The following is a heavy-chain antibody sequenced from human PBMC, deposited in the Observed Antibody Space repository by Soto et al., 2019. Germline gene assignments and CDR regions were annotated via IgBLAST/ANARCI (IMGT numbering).Heavy chain of an antibody. D-gene: IGHD2-2*01. J-gene: IGHJ5*02. CDR2: ISSSSSTI. V-gene: IGHV3-48*01. CDR3: ARDTTYGGFDP. Sequence: PGGSLRLSCAASGFTFSSYSMNWVRQAPGKGLEWVSYISSSSSTIYYADSVKGRFTISRDNAKNSLYLQMNSLRAEDTAVYYCARDTTYGGFDPWGQGTLVTVSS. CDR1: GFTFSSYS.